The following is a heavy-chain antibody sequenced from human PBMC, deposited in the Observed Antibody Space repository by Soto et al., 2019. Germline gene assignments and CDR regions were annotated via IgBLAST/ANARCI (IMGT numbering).Heavy chain of an antibody. D-gene: IGHD5-18*01. CDR2: INPSGGST. CDR1: GYTFTSYY. J-gene: IGHJ5*02. CDR3: ARDSADTAMDYNWFDP. Sequence: ASVKVSCKASGYTFTSYYMHWVRQAPGQGLEWMGIINPSGGSTSYAQKFQGRVTMTRDTSTSTVYMELSSLRSEDTAVYYCARDSADTAMDYNWFDPWGQGTLVTVSS. V-gene: IGHV1-46*01.